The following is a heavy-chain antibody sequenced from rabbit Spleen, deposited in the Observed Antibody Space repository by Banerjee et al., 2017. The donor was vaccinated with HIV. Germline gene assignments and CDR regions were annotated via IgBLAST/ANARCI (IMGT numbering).Heavy chain of an antibody. J-gene: IGHJ4*01. CDR2: IETGSSGST. V-gene: IGHV1S40*01. CDR3: ARDTYDDYGDYWGSYYFNL. D-gene: IGHD2-1*01. CDR1: GFTISSDY. Sequence: QSLEESGGGLVQPEGSPALTCTASGFTISSDYMCWVRQALGKGLEWIGCIETGSSGSTYYASWAKGRFTISKTSSTTVTLQMTSLTAADTATYFCARDTYDDYGDYWGSYYFNLWGPGTLVTAS.